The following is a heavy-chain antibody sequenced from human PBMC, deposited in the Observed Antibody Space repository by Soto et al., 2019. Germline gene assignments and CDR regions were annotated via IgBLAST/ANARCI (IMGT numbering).Heavy chain of an antibody. V-gene: IGHV4-31*03. Sequence: QIELQESGPGLVKPSQTLSLTCFVSGYFIGAGGYYWSWIRHHPGKGLEWIGSFYSSGSIIYNPSLRSRVSIPGDMSTNQFSMSLTSVTAADTARYYCARMYSSGSGWFHPWAREPWSPSPQ. CDR3: ARMYSSGSGWFHP. CDR2: FYSSGSI. D-gene: IGHD6-19*01. CDR1: GYFIGAGGYY. J-gene: IGHJ5*02.